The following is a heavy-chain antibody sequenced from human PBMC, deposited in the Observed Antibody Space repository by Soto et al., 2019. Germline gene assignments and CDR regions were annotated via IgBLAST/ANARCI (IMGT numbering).Heavy chain of an antibody. J-gene: IGHJ4*02. CDR2: ISGSGGSK. CDR3: AKGSSGSYFRFDY. Sequence: EVQLLESGGGLVQPGGSLRLSCAASGFTFSSYAMSWVRQAPGKGLEWVSAISGSGGSKYYADSVKGRFTISRDNSKNTLYLQMNSLRAEDTAVYYCAKGSSGSYFRFDYWGQGTLVTVSS. V-gene: IGHV3-23*01. CDR1: GFTFSSYA. D-gene: IGHD1-26*01.